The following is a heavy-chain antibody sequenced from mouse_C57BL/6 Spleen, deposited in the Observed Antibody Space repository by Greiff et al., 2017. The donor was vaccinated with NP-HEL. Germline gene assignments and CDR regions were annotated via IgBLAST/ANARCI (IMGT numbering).Heavy chain of an antibody. D-gene: IGHD4-1*01. CDR1: GYTFTSYW. CDR2: IDPSDSYT. J-gene: IGHJ2*01. CDR3: ARRTGTGFDY. V-gene: IGHV1-50*01. Sequence: QVQLQQPGAELAKPGASVKLSCKASGYTFTSYWMQWVKQRPGQGLEWIGEIDPSDSYTNYNQKFKGKATLTVDTSSSTAYMQLSSLTSEDSAVYYCARRTGTGFDYWGQGTTLTVSS.